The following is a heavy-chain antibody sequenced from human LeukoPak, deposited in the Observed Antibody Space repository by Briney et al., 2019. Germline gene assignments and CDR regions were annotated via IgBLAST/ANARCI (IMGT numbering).Heavy chain of an antibody. V-gene: IGHV1-8*01. Sequence: ASVKVSCKASGYTFTSYDINWVRQATGQGLEWMGWMNPNSSNTGYAQKFQGRVTMTRNTSISTAYMELSSLKSEDTAVYYCARGPLAVDDYWGQGALVTVSS. CDR1: GYTFTSYD. J-gene: IGHJ4*02. CDR2: MNPNSSNT. D-gene: IGHD6-19*01. CDR3: ARGPLAVDDY.